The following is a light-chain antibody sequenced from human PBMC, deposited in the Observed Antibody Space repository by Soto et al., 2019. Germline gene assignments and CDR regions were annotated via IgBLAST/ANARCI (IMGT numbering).Light chain of an antibody. V-gene: IGKV3-20*01. CDR1: QSVSSNY. CDR3: QQYDSSL. J-gene: IGKJ1*01. Sequence: EIVLTQSPGTLSLSPGERATLSCRATQSVSSNYLAWYQQKPDQAPRLLIYGASSRATGIPDRFSGSGSGTDFTLTISRLEPEDFAVYYCQQYDSSLFGQGTKVEIK. CDR2: GAS.